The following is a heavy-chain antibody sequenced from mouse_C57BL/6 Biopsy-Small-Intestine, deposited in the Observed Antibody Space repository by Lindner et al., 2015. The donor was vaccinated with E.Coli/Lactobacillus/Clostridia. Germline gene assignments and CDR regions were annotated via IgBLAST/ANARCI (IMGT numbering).Heavy chain of an antibody. V-gene: IGHV1-63*01. CDR2: IYPGGGYT. J-gene: IGHJ1*03. Sequence: VQLQESGAELVRPGASVKMSCKASGYTFTNYWIGWAKQRPGHGLEWIGDIYPGGGYTNYNEKFKGKATLTADKSSGTADMQFSSLTSEDSAIYYCARFTTPRYIDVWGTGTTVTVSS. D-gene: IGHD1-1*01. CDR1: GYTFTNYW. CDR3: ARFTTPRYIDV.